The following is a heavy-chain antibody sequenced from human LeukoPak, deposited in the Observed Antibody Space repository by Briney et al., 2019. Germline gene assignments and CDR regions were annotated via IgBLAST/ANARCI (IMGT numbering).Heavy chain of an antibody. Sequence: SETLSLTCAVYGVSFSGYYWSWIRQPPGKGLEWIGEINHSGSTNYNPSLKSRVTISVDTSKNQFSLKLISVTAADTAVYYCALAGGELAGMIDYWGQGTLVTVSS. CDR1: GVSFSGYY. J-gene: IGHJ4*02. D-gene: IGHD1-26*01. CDR2: INHSGST. V-gene: IGHV4-34*01. CDR3: ALAGGELAGMIDY.